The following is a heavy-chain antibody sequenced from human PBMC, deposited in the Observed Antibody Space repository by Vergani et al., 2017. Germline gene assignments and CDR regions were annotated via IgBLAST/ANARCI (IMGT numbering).Heavy chain of an antibody. CDR3: ARITGTTSTYFDY. Sequence: QVQLQESGQGLVKPSETLSLTCAVSGYSISSGYYWGWIRQPPGKGLEWIGSIYHSGSTYYNPSLKSRVTISVDTSKNQFSLKLSSVTAADTAVYYCARITGTTSTYFDYWGQGTLVTVSS. V-gene: IGHV4-38-2*01. CDR2: IYHSGST. CDR1: GYSISSGYY. D-gene: IGHD1-7*01. J-gene: IGHJ4*02.